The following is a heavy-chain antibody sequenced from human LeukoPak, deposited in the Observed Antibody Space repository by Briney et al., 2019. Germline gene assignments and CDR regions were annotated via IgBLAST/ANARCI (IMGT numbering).Heavy chain of an antibody. CDR3: ARGSGYFGPGSNYQFDY. CDR1: GFTFSTYT. J-gene: IGHJ4*02. Sequence: PGGSLRLSCAASGFTFSTYTMNWVRQAPGRGLEWVSCISSSSTTISYADSVKGRFTVSRDNAKSSLYLQMNSLRDEDTAVYYCARGSGYFGPGSNYQFDYWGQGSLVTVSS. V-gene: IGHV3-48*02. CDR2: ISSSSTTI. D-gene: IGHD3-10*01.